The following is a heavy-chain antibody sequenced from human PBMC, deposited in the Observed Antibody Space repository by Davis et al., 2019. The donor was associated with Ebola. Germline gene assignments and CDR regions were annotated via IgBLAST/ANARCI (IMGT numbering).Heavy chain of an antibody. CDR2: IQTSGST. CDR3: AREVVVVVAATPTYYYYGMDV. CDR1: GGSISSYY. D-gene: IGHD2-15*01. Sequence: SETLSLTCTVSGGSISSYYWSWIRQPPGKGLEWIGYIQTSGSTNYNPSLKSRVTISVDTSKKQFSLKLSSVTAADTAVYYCAREVVVVVAATPTYYYYGMDVWGKGTTVTVSS. J-gene: IGHJ6*04. V-gene: IGHV4-59*01.